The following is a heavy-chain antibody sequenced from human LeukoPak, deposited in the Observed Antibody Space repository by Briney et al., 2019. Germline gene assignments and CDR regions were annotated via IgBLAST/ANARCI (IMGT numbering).Heavy chain of an antibody. CDR3: ALNPRGYCSGGRCYIGY. Sequence: GESLKISCKGFGYSFTNYWIGWVRQMPGKGLEWMGIIYPGDSDTRYSPSFQGQVTISADKSISTAYLQWSSLKASDTAMYYCALNPRGYCSGGRCYIGYWGQGTLVTVSS. D-gene: IGHD2-15*01. CDR1: GYSFTNYW. J-gene: IGHJ4*02. CDR2: IYPGDSDT. V-gene: IGHV5-51*01.